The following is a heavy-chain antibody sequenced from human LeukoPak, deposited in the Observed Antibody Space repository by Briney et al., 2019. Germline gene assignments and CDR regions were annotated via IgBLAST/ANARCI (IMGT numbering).Heavy chain of an antibody. CDR1: GGSISSSSYY. Sequence: SETLSLTCTVSGGSISSSSYYWGWIRQPPGKGLEWIGSIYYSGSTYYNPSLKSRVTISVDTSKNQFSLKLSSVTAADTAVYYCASSRLDTFDIWGQGTMVTVSS. V-gene: IGHV4-39*07. CDR3: ASSRLDTFDI. J-gene: IGHJ3*02. CDR2: IYYSGST. D-gene: IGHD3-16*01.